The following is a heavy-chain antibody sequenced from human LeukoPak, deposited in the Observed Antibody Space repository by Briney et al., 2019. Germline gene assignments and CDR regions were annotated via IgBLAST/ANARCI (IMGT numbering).Heavy chain of an antibody. V-gene: IGHV3-30-3*01. CDR3: ARIGYSSSPLPLDY. J-gene: IGHJ4*02. CDR2: ISYDGSNK. D-gene: IGHD6-13*01. Sequence: QSGGSLSLSCAATGFTFSSYAMHWVRQAPGKGREGVAVISYDGSNKYYADSVKGRFTISRDNSKNTLYLQMNSLRAEDTAVYYCARIGYSSSPLPLDYWGQGTLVTVSS. CDR1: GFTFSSYA.